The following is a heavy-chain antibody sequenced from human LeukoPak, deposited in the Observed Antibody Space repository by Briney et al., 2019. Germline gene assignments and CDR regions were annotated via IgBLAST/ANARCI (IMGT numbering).Heavy chain of an antibody. Sequence: PGGSLSLSCAPSVFPFSSLGMRWARQAPGKGLEWVSAISGSGGSTYYAHSVKGRFTISRDNSKNTLYLQMNSLRAEDTAVYYCAKGGLGELFGYWGQGTLVTVSS. V-gene: IGHV3-23*01. CDR2: ISGSGGST. J-gene: IGHJ4*02. CDR3: AKGGLGELFGY. D-gene: IGHD3-10*01. CDR1: VFPFSSLG.